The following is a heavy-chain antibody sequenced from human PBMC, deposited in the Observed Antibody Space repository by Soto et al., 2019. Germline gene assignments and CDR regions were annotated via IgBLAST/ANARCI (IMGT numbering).Heavy chain of an antibody. D-gene: IGHD1-26*01. Sequence: GGSLRLSCAASGFTFSSYAMSWVRQAPGKGLEWVSAISGSGGSTYYADSVKGRFTISRDNSKNTLYLQMNSLRAEDTAVYYCAKQVDPKTSTGAIAHWGQGTLVTVPQ. CDR1: GFTFSSYA. CDR3: AKQVDPKTSTGAIAH. CDR2: ISGSGGST. V-gene: IGHV3-23*01. J-gene: IGHJ4*02.